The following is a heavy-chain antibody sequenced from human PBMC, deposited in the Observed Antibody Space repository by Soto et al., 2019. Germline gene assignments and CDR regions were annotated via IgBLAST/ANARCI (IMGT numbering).Heavy chain of an antibody. CDR2: ISYDGSNK. V-gene: IGHV3-30*18. J-gene: IGHJ6*02. D-gene: IGHD3-10*01. Sequence: QVQLVESGGGVVQPGRSLRLSCAASGFTFSSYGMHWVRQAPGKGLEWVAVISYDGSNKYYADSVKGRFTISRDNSKNSRYPQMNSLSAEDTAVYYCAKGVRYVEDDYYYGMDVWGQGTTVTVSS. CDR1: GFTFSSYG. CDR3: AKGVRYVEDDYYYGMDV.